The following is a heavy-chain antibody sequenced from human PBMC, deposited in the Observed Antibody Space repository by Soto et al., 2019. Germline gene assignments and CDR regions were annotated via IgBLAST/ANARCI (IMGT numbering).Heavy chain of an antibody. V-gene: IGHV4-4*02. D-gene: IGHD2-8*01. CDR1: GDSISSSNW. J-gene: IGHJ4*02. CDR2: ISHSGLT. CDR3: ARIVLGYCHNDVCPPLFDY. Sequence: PSETLSLTCAVSGDSISSSNWWAWVRQPPVRGLECIGEISHSGLTNYNPSLESRVTISVDKSKNQFSLKLCSVTAADTAVYYCARIVLGYCHNDVCPPLFDYWGQGAMVTVSS.